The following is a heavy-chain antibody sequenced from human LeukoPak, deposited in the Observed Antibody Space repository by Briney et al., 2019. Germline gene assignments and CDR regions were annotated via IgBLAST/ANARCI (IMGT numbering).Heavy chain of an antibody. CDR1: GFTVRSNY. J-gene: IGHJ4*02. CDR2: IYSGGTT. V-gene: IGHV3-66*02. CDR3: ARDREAAAGEPFDY. D-gene: IGHD6-13*01. Sequence: GGSLRLSCAASGFTVRSNYMSWVRQAPGKGLEWVSIIYSGGTTYYADSVKGRFTISRDNSKNTLYLQMNSLRTEDTAVYYRARDREAAAGEPFDYWGQGTLVTVSS.